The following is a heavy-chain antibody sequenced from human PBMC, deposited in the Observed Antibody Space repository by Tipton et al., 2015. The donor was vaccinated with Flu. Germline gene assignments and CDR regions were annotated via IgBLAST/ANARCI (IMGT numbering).Heavy chain of an antibody. J-gene: IGHJ5*02. CDR1: GGSIDESGYY. CDR3: ARPTVPAGFDP. Sequence: TLSLTCAVSGGSIDESGYYWGWVRQPPGKGLEWVGGVYYSGSTYYNPSLKSRVTISVDTSKNQFSLKLTSVTAADTAVYFCARPTVPAGFDPWGPGTLVPVSS. V-gene: IGHV4-39*01. CDR2: VYYSGST.